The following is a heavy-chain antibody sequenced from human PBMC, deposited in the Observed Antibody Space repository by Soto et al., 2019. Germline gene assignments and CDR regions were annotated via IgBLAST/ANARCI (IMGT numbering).Heavy chain of an antibody. CDR3: AKGVRGIIIRQGMDV. V-gene: IGHV3-23*01. D-gene: IGHD3-10*01. J-gene: IGHJ6*02. CDR1: GFTFSSYA. CDR2: ISGSGDTT. Sequence: GGSLRLSCAASGFTFSSYAMAWVRQAPGKGLEWVSVISGSGDTTYHADSVSGRFTISRDNSKNTVYLQMSSLRTEDTAIYWCAKGVRGIIIRQGMDVWGQGTTVTV.